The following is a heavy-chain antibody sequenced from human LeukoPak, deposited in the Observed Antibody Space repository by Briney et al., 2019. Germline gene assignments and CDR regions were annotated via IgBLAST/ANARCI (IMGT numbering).Heavy chain of an antibody. J-gene: IGHJ4*02. V-gene: IGHV1-2*02. Sequence: ASVKVSCKASGYTFTGYYMHWVRQAPGQGLEWMGWTNPNSGGTNYAQKFQGRVTMTRDTSISTAYMELSRLRSDDTAVYYCARDEYYYGSGSYKYWGQGTLVTVSS. CDR3: ARDEYYYGSGSYKY. CDR2: TNPNSGGT. CDR1: GYTFTGYY. D-gene: IGHD3-10*01.